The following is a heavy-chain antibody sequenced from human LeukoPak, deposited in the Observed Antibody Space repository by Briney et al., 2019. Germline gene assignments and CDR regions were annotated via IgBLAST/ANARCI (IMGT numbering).Heavy chain of an antibody. J-gene: IGHJ5*02. V-gene: IGHV1-69*05. Sequence: SVKVSCKASGGTFSSYAFSWVRQAPGQGLEWMGGIIPIFDATNYAQKFQGRVTITTDESTSTAYMELSSLRSEDTAVYYCARDLKYSSAPDVDKTFVPWGQGTLVTVSS. CDR1: GGTFSSYA. D-gene: IGHD6-25*01. CDR3: ARDLKYSSAPDVDKTFVP. CDR2: IIPIFDAT.